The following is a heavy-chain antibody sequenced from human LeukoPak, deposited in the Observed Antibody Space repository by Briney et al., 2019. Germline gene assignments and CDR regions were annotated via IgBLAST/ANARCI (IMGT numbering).Heavy chain of an antibody. CDR1: GFTFSSYG. D-gene: IGHD2-2*02. Sequence: GGSLRLSCAASGFTFSSYGMFWVRQAPGKGLEYVADISYDGRNQDTADSVKGRFTISRDNSKNTVYLQMNSLRPDDTAVYYCAIPPYHAFDVWGHGTRFISSS. CDR2: ISYDGRNQ. CDR3: AIPPYHAFDV. V-gene: IGHV3-30*03. J-gene: IGHJ3*01.